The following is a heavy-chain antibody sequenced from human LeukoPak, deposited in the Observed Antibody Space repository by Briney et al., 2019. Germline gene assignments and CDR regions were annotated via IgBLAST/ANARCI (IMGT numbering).Heavy chain of an antibody. CDR2: INHSGST. Sequence: PSETLSLTCAVYSGSFSGYYWSWIRQPPGKGLEWIGEINHSGSTYYNPSLKSRVTISVDTSKNQFSLKLSSVTAADTAVYYCARGIVALSYWGQGTLVTVSS. D-gene: IGHD3-22*01. V-gene: IGHV4-34*01. CDR1: SGSFSGYY. CDR3: ARGIVALSY. J-gene: IGHJ4*02.